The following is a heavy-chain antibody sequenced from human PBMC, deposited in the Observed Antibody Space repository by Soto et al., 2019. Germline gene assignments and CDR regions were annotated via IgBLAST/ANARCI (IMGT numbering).Heavy chain of an antibody. D-gene: IGHD3-16*02. Sequence: QVQLVQSGAEVKKSGASVKVSCKASGYTFTGYYIHWVRQAPGQGREWMGGIGPNSGGTRYAPKFQGRVTMTRDTSITTAYMELLNLSPDDTAVYYCGRGRSGEVVVFYWGQGTLVTVYS. CDR2: IGPNSGGT. CDR3: GRGRSGEVVVFY. V-gene: IGHV1-2*02. J-gene: IGHJ4*02. CDR1: GYTFTGYY.